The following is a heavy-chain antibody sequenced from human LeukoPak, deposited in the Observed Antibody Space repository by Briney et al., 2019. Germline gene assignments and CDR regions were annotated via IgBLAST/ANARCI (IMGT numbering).Heavy chain of an antibody. CDR3: ARLGDTIFYYYYMDV. J-gene: IGHJ6*03. D-gene: IGHD3-16*01. V-gene: IGHV4-39*07. Sequence: SETLSLTCTVSGGSISSSSYYWGWIRQPPGKGLEGIGSIYYSGSTYYNPSLKSRVTISVDTSKNQFSLKLSSVTAADTAVYYCARLGDTIFYYYYMDVWGKGTTVTVSS. CDR2: IYYSGST. CDR1: GGSISSSSYY.